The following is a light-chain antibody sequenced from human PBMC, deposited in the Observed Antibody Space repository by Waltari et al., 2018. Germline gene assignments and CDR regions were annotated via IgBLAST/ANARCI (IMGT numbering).Light chain of an antibody. Sequence: QSVLTQPPSASGTPGQRVTISCSGSASNIGDNTATWYQQIPGMAPKLLIYSSNQRPSGVPDRFSGSRSGTSGSLTISGLQSADEADYYCAVWDDSLNGHVFGSGTKVTVL. J-gene: IGLJ6*01. CDR2: SSN. CDR3: AVWDDSLNGHV. V-gene: IGLV1-44*01. CDR1: ASNIGDNT.